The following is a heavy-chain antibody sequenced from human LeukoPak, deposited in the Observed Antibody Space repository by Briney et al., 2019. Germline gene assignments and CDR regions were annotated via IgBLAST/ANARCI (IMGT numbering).Heavy chain of an antibody. CDR3: AKDRLGYCSDASCPSDTFDI. D-gene: IGHD2-15*01. J-gene: IGHJ3*02. CDR2: INPSGGST. V-gene: IGHV1-46*01. CDR1: GYTFTSYG. Sequence: ASVKVSCKASGYTFTSYGISWVRQAPGQGLEWMGIINPSGGSTVYAQKFQGRVTMTRDMSTSTVYMELKSLKSEDTAMYYCAKDRLGYCSDASCPSDTFDIWGQGSLVTVSS.